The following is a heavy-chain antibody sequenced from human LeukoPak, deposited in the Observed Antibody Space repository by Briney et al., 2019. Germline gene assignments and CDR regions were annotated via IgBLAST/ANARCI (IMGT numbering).Heavy chain of an antibody. Sequence: GASVKVSCKASGYTFTTYGISWVRQAPGQGLEWMGWISTYNGYTNYARKVQGRVTMTTDTSTSTAYMELRSLRSDDTAVYYCARDSRRIAANFDYWGQGTLVTVSS. V-gene: IGHV1-18*01. CDR1: GYTFTTYG. CDR3: ARDSRRIAANFDY. D-gene: IGHD6-13*01. J-gene: IGHJ4*02. CDR2: ISTYNGYT.